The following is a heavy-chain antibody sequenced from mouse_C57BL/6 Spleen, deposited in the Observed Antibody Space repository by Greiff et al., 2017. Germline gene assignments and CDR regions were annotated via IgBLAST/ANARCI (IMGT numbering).Heavy chain of an antibody. J-gene: IGHJ1*03. CDR1: GYTFTSYW. CDR2: IHPNSGST. D-gene: IGHD1-1*01. Sequence: VQLHQPGAELVKPGASVKLSCKASGYTFTSYWMHWVKQRPGQGLEWIGMIHPNSGSTNYNEKFKSKATLTVDKSSSTAYIQLIILTSEDSAVYHCALRVVESPNWYFDVWGTGTMVTVSS. CDR3: ALRVVESPNWYFDV. V-gene: IGHV1-64*01.